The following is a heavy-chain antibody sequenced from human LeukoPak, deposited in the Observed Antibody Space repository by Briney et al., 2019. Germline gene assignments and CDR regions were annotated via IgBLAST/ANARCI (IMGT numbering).Heavy chain of an antibody. Sequence: GGSLRLSCAASGFTFSSYAMSWVRQAPGKGLEWVSAISGSGGSTYYADSVKGRFTISRDNSKNTLYLQMNSLRAEDTAVYYCAKAGMITFGGVIVPFDYWGQGTLVTVSS. CDR3: AKAGMITFGGVIVPFDY. CDR1: GFTFSSYA. V-gene: IGHV3-23*01. D-gene: IGHD3-16*02. J-gene: IGHJ4*02. CDR2: ISGSGGST.